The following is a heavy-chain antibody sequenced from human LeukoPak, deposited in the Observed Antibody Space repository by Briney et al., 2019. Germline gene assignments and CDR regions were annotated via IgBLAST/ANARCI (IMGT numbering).Heavy chain of an antibody. Sequence: SVKVSCKASGGTFSRYAISWVRQAPGQGLEWMGRIIPIFGTANYAQKFQGRVTITTDESTSTAYMELSSLRSEDTAVYYCARVKDYYDSSGLQNRYYFDYWGQGTLVTVSS. V-gene: IGHV1-69*05. J-gene: IGHJ4*02. CDR3: ARVKDYYDSSGLQNRYYFDY. D-gene: IGHD3-22*01. CDR1: GGTFSRYA. CDR2: IIPIFGTA.